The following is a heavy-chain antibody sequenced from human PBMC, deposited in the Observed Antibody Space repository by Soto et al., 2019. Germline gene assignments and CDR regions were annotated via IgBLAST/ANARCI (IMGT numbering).Heavy chain of an antibody. J-gene: IGHJ6*02. CDR1: GFTVSSCE. Sequence: EVQVVESGGGLVQPGGSLRLSCTASGFTVSSCEMNWVRQAPGKGLEWVSYINTDGVRIYADSVKGRFTISRDNAQNSLLLQMNSLRAEDTAVYYCTRDKGDKVAYGMDVWGQWTTVTVSS. CDR2: INTDGVRI. D-gene: IGHD3-16*01. CDR3: TRDKGDKVAYGMDV. V-gene: IGHV3-48*03.